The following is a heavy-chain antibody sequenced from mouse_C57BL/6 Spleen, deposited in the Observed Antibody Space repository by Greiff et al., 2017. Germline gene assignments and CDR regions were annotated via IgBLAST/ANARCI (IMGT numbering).Heavy chain of an antibody. V-gene: IGHV1-81*01. CDR1: GYTFTSYG. J-gene: IGHJ1*03. Sequence: QVQLQQSGAELARPGASVTLSCKASGYTFTSYGISWVKQRTGQGLEWIGEIYPRSGNTYYNEKFKGKATLTADKSSSTAYMVLRSLTSEDSAVYYCARYYYSSSPSYWYFDVWGTGTTVTVSS. D-gene: IGHD1-1*01. CDR2: IYPRSGNT. CDR3: ARYYYSSSPSYWYFDV.